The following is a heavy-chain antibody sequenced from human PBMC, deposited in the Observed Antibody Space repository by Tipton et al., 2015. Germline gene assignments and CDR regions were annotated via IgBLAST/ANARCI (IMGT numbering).Heavy chain of an antibody. V-gene: IGHV4-39*01. CDR3: ARVPAQLVRDYFDY. CDR1: GGSISSSNYY. J-gene: IGHJ4*02. D-gene: IGHD1-1*01. Sequence: TLSLTCTVSGGSISSSNYYWGWIRQPPGKGLEWIGSMYYSGSSYYNPSLKSRVTISVDTSKNQFSLKVSSVTAADTAVYYCARVPAQLVRDYFDYWGQGTLVTVSS. CDR2: MYYSGSS.